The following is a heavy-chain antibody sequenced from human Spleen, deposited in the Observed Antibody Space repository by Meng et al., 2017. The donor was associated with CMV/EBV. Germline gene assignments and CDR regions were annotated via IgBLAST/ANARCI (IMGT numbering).Heavy chain of an antibody. CDR2: ISAYNGNT. J-gene: IGHJ4*02. D-gene: IGHD4-23*01. Sequence: ASVKVSCKASGYTFTSYGISWVRQAPGQGLEWMGWISAYNGNTNYAQKLQGRVTMTTDTSTSTACMELRSLRSDDTAVYYCAREHGGAYFDYWGQGTLVTVSS. CDR1: GYTFTSYG. CDR3: AREHGGAYFDY. V-gene: IGHV1-18*01.